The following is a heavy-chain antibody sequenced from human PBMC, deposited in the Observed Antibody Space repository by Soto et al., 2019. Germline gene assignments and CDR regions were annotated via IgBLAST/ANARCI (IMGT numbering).Heavy chain of an antibody. CDR2: ISYEGRNE. J-gene: IGHJ6*02. CDR3: AKDMTTLTPGYYYRYYGMDV. D-gene: IGHD4-4*01. CDR1: GFTFSTFG. V-gene: IGHV3-30*18. Sequence: GGSLRPSCVVSGFTFSTFGMHWVRQAPGKGLEWVSFISYEGRNEYYADSVKGRFTISRDNSKNTLYLQMSSLRAGDTAVYYCAKDMTTLTPGYYYRYYGMDVWGQGTTVTVSS.